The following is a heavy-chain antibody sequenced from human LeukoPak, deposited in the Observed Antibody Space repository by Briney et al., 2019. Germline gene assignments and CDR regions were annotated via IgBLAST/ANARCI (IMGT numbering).Heavy chain of an antibody. CDR2: ISYDGSNK. D-gene: IGHD1-26*01. V-gene: IGHV3-30-3*01. CDR3: ARGYGSYLDY. CDR1: GFTFSSYA. J-gene: IGHJ4*02. Sequence: GGSLRLPCAASGFTFSSYAMHWVRQAPGKGLEWVAVISYDGSNKYYADSVKGRFTISRDNSKNTLYLQMNSLRAEDTAVYYCARGYGSYLDYWGQGTLVTVSS.